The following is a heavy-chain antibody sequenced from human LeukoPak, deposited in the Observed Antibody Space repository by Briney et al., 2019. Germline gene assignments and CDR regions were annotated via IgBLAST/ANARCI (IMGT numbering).Heavy chain of an antibody. V-gene: IGHV3-23*01. D-gene: IGHD3-10*01. J-gene: IGHJ4*02. CDR3: AKGGGYYGSGSYYNL. Sequence: SGGSLRLSCAASGFTFSNYAMSWVRQAPGKGLEWVSAISGSSDGTYYADSVKGRFTISRDNSKNTLYLQMNSLRAEDTAVYYCAKGGGYYGSGSYYNLWGQGTLVTVSS. CDR1: GFTFSNYA. CDR2: ISGSSDGT.